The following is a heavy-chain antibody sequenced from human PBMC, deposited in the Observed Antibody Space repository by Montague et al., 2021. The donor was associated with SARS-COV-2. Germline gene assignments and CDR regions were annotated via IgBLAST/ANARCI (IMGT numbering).Heavy chain of an antibody. CDR2: IYHSGST. CDR1: GGSISSINW. V-gene: IGHV4-4*02. J-gene: IGHJ4*02. CDR3: ARTGYSSGWHSFDY. Sequence: SETLSLTCVVSGGSISSINWWSWVRQPPGKGLEWIGEIYHSGSTNYNPSLKSRVIISVDKSKNQFSLMLSSVTAADTAVYYCARTGYSSGWHSFDYWGQGTLVTVSS. D-gene: IGHD6-19*01.